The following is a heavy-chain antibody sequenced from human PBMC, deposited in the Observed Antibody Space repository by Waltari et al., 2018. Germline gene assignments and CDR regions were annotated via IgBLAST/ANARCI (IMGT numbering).Heavy chain of an antibody. CDR1: GCSISSAYY. D-gene: IGHD3-22*01. CDR2: IYYSGST. Sequence: QVQLQESGPGLVKPSETLSLTCAVSGCSISSAYYCGWFRQPPGKGLEWLGYIYYSGSTYYNPSLKSRVTISVDTSKIQFSLELSSVTAADTAVYYCASTIYYYDSSGYLDYWGQGTLVTVSS. V-gene: IGHV4-38-2*01. CDR3: ASTIYYYDSSGYLDY. J-gene: IGHJ4*02.